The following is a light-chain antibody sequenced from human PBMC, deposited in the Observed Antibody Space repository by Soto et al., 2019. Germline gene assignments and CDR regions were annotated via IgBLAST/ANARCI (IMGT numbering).Light chain of an antibody. V-gene: IGKV1-5*03. Sequence: DSQMTQSPSTLAASVGDRVTITCRASQSVSTWLAWYQQKPGKPPKLLIYKASILQSGVSSRFSGSGSGIDFTLPISGLQPDDFATYYCQQYDRYPVTFGGGTKVEVK. J-gene: IGKJ4*01. CDR2: KAS. CDR1: QSVSTW. CDR3: QQYDRYPVT.